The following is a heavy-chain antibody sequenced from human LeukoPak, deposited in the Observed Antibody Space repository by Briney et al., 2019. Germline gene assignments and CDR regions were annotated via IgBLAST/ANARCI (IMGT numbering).Heavy chain of an antibody. D-gene: IGHD6-6*01. J-gene: IGHJ4*02. Sequence: SETLSLTCTVSGGSISRGGYYWSWIRQHPGKGLEWIGYIYYSGSTYYNPSLKSRVTISVDTSKNQFSLELSSVTAAATAVYHCASLPIAARFLSPSNFDYWGQGTLVTVSS. CDR2: IYYSGST. V-gene: IGHV4-31*03. CDR3: ASLPIAARFLSPSNFDY. CDR1: GGSISRGGYY.